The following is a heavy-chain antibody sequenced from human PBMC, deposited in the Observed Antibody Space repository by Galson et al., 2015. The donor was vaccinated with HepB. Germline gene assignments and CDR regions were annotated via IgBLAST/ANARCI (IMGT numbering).Heavy chain of an antibody. D-gene: IGHD5-12*01. V-gene: IGHV1-18*04. J-gene: IGHJ6*02. CDR3: ARAVANTLYYHGMDV. CDR1: GYTFTSYG. Sequence: SVKVSCKASGYTFTSYGIGWVRQAPGQGLEWMGWISPYYGNTNYPQKLQGRVTMTTDTSTSTAYMELRSLRSDDTAVYYCARAVANTLYYHGMDVWGQGTTVTVSS. CDR2: ISPYYGNT.